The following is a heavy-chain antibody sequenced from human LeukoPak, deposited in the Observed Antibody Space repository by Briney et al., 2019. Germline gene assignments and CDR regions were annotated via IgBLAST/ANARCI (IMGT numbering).Heavy chain of an antibody. J-gene: IGHJ4*02. D-gene: IGHD2-2*01. CDR2: IYHSGNT. CDR3: AREFCSSTSCYPWVN. Sequence: SETLSLTCAVSGYSISSAYYWGWIRQPPGKGLEWIGSIYHSGNTYPNPSLKSRVTISVDTSKNQFSLKLTSVTAADTAVYYCAREFCSSTSCYPWVNWGQGTLVTVSS. CDR1: GYSISSAYY. V-gene: IGHV4-38-2*02.